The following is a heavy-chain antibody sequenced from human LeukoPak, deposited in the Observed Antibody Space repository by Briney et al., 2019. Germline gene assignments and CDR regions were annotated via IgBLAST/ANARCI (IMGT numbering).Heavy chain of an antibody. D-gene: IGHD5-18*01. Sequence: ASVKVSCKASGYTFTSYGISWVRQAPGQGLEWMGWTSAYNGNTNYAQKLQGRVTMTTDTSTSTAYMELRSLRSDDTAVYYCARDRGYSYGSYYYYGMDVWGQGTTVTVSS. J-gene: IGHJ6*02. CDR1: GYTFTSYG. CDR3: ARDRGYSYGSYYYYGMDV. V-gene: IGHV1-18*01. CDR2: TSAYNGNT.